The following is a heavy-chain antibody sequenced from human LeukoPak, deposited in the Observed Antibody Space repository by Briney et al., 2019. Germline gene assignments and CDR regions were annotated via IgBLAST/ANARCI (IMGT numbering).Heavy chain of an antibody. CDR1: GFTFSDYY. J-gene: IGHJ3*02. CDR2: IYSGGST. D-gene: IGHD1-26*01. Sequence: GGSLRLSCAASGFTFSDYYMSWVRQAPGKGLEWVSVIYSGGSTYYADSVKGRFTISRDNSKNTLYLQMNSLRAEDTAVYYCARQWELTAFDIWGQGTMVTVSS. V-gene: IGHV3-66*04. CDR3: ARQWELTAFDI.